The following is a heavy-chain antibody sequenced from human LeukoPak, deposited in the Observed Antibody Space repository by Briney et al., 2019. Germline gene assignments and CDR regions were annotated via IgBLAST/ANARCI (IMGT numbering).Heavy chain of an antibody. CDR2: IYHNGKT. CDR1: GGSMNSSLYY. CDR3: ARDLGTAKPGVGMELSWFDP. J-gene: IGHJ5*02. D-gene: IGHD3-16*01. V-gene: IGHV4-39*01. Sequence: SETLSLSCSVSGGSMNSSLYYWGWIRQPPEKGLEWVGSIYHNGKTYYNPSLRSRATLSVDMAGNQFSLKLISVTAADTALYFCARDLGTAKPGVGMELSWFDPWGQGIPVIVSS.